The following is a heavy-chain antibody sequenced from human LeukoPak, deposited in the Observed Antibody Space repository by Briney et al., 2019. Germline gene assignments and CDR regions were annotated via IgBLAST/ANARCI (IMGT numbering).Heavy chain of an antibody. CDR3: ARGIAVATTGIDY. D-gene: IGHD6-19*01. CDR2: IYSNGNK. J-gene: IGHJ4*02. Sequence: TGGSLRLSCAASGFSVNDNYMSRVRQAPGKGLEWVSVIYSNGNKYYADSVKGRFTISRDNSKNTLYLQMNSLRAEDTAVYYCARGIAVATTGIDYWGQGTLVTVSS. CDR1: GFSVNDNY. V-gene: IGHV3-53*01.